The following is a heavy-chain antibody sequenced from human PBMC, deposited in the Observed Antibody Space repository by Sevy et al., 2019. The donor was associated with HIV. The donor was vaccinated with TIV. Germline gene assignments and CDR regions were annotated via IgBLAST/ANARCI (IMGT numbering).Heavy chain of an antibody. J-gene: IGHJ6*02. V-gene: IGHV4-59*11. CDR1: GGSISDHY. Sequence: SETLSLTCTVSGGSISDHYWNWIRQPPGKGLEWIGQIHYFGSANYNPSLKSRVTISLDTSNNRFSRKLSSVNAADTAVYYCARDTSGYSSGWYPYYNYYGLDVWGQGTTITVSS. CDR2: IHYFGSA. CDR3: ARDTSGYSSGWYPYYNYYGLDV. D-gene: IGHD6-19*01.